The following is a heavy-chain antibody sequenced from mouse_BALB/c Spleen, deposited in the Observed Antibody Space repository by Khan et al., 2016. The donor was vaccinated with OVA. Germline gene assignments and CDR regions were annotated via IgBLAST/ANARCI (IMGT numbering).Heavy chain of an antibody. CDR1: RFTISSYG. Sequence: EVQLVESGGGIVQPGGSLKLSCAASRFTISSYGMSSVRQTPDKRLELVATITSNGGSTDYPESVTRRFTISGDNAKNALYLQMRSLKSEDTAMYYCARRAIWGQGTTLTVSS. J-gene: IGHJ2*01. D-gene: IGHD3-1*01. V-gene: IGHV5-6-3*01. CDR2: ITSNGGST. CDR3: ARRAI.